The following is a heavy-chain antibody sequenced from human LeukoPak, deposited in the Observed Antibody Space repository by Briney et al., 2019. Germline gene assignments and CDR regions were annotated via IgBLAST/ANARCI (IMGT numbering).Heavy chain of an antibody. CDR1: GFTFSSYG. D-gene: IGHD5-24*01. CDR3: ARDVMGTYNWFDP. Sequence: PGGSLRLSCAASGFTFSSYGMHWVRQAPGKGLEWVAVISYDGSNKYYADSVKGRFTISRDNSKNTLYLQMNSLRSEDTAVYYCARDVMGTYNWFDPWGQGTLVTVSS. CDR2: ISYDGSNK. V-gene: IGHV3-30*03. J-gene: IGHJ5*02.